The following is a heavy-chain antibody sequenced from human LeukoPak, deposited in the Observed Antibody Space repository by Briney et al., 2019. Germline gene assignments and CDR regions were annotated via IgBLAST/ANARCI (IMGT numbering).Heavy chain of an antibody. CDR3: AKVYSSSWYWFDP. V-gene: IGHV3-23*01. CDR2: ISGSGGST. Sequence: GGSLRLSCAASGFAFGRSWMSWVRQAPGKGLEWVSAISGSGGSTYYADSVKGRFTISRDNSKNTLYLQMNSLRAEDTAVYYCAKVYSSSWYWFDPWGQGTLVTVSS. CDR1: GFAFGRSW. D-gene: IGHD6-13*01. J-gene: IGHJ5*02.